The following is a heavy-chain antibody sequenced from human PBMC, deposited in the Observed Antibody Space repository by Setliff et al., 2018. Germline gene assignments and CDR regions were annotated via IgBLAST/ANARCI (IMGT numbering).Heavy chain of an antibody. Sequence: GGSLRLSCAASGFTFSSYWMSWARQAPGKGLEWVANIKQDGSEKYYVDSVKGRLTISRDNAKKSLYLQMNSLRAEDTAVYYCARDRRPFNWGGNDAFDIWGQGTMVTVSS. CDR1: GFTFSSYW. CDR3: ARDRRPFNWGGNDAFDI. V-gene: IGHV3-7*01. CDR2: IKQDGSEK. D-gene: IGHD7-27*01. J-gene: IGHJ3*02.